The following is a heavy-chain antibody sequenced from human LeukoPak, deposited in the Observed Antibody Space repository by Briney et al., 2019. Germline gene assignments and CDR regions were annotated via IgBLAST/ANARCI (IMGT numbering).Heavy chain of an antibody. CDR1: GFTFSNYH. Sequence: GGYLRLSCAATGFTFSNYHMNWVRQAPGKGLEWLSYIHSTSGSIHYADSVKGRLTISRDNAKNSLYLQMNSLRAEDTAVYYCSRVVQDVTGADYWGRGVLVIVSS. CDR3: SRVVQDVTGADY. CDR2: IHSTSGSI. J-gene: IGHJ4*02. V-gene: IGHV3-48*01. D-gene: IGHD2-21*02.